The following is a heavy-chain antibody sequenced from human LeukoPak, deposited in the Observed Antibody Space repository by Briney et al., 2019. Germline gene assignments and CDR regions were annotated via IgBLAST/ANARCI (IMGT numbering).Heavy chain of an antibody. CDR1: GFTFSSYA. CDR3: AKEGREYYYNSSGYYYYYYMDV. CDR2: ISGSGGST. J-gene: IGHJ6*03. V-gene: IGHV3-23*01. Sequence: GGSLRLSCAASGFTFSSYAMSWVRQAPGKGLEWVSAISGSGGSTYYADSVKGRFTISRDNSKNTLYLQMNSLRAEDTAVYYCAKEGREYYYNSSGYYYYYYMDVWGKGTTVTVSS. D-gene: IGHD3-22*01.